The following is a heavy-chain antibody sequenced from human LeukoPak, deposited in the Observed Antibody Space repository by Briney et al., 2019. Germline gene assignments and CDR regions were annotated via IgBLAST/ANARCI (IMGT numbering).Heavy chain of an antibody. V-gene: IGHV4-34*01. CDR3: ARSRSGSYPDGDI. CDR1: GGSFSGYY. J-gene: IGHJ3*02. Sequence: SETLSLTCAIYGGSFSGYYWSWIRQPPGKGLEWIGEINHSGSTSYNPSLKSRVTISVDTSKNQISLKLSSVIAADTAVYCCARSRSGSYPDGDIWGQGTMVTVSS. D-gene: IGHD1-14*01. CDR2: INHSGST.